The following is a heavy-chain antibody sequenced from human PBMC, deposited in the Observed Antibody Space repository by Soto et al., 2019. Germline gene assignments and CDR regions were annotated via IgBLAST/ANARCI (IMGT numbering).Heavy chain of an antibody. D-gene: IGHD3-22*01. CDR1: GGTFSSYA. Sequence: ASVKVSCKASGGTFSSYAISWVRQASGQGLEWMGGIIPIFGTANYAQKFQGRVTITADESTSTAYMEVSSLRSEDTAVYYCARTYYYDSSGPYDPFEILGQGTMVTVSS. J-gene: IGHJ3*02. CDR3: ARTYYYDSSGPYDPFEI. CDR2: IIPIFGTA. V-gene: IGHV1-69*13.